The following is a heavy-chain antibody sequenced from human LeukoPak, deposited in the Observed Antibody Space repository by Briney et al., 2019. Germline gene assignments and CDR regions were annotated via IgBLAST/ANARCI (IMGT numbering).Heavy chain of an antibody. J-gene: IGHJ4*02. CDR2: IRYDGSNK. D-gene: IGHD2-21*01. Sequence: GGSLRLSCAASGFTFSSYGMHWVRQAPGKGLEWVAFIRYDGSNKYYADSVKGRFTISRDNSKNTLYLQMNSLRAEDTAVYYCAKEAMIAYDPWASLDYWGQGTLVTVSS. V-gene: IGHV3-30*02. CDR3: AKEAMIAYDPWASLDY. CDR1: GFTFSSYG.